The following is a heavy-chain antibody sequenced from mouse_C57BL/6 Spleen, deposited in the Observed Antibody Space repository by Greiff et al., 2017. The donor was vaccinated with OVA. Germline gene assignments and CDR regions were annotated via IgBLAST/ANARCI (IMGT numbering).Heavy chain of an antibody. CDR2: IDPENGDT. V-gene: IGHV14-4*01. CDR1: GFNIKDDY. CDR3: TVVLLRFAY. D-gene: IGHD1-1*01. Sequence: VQLQQSGAELVRPGASVKLSCTASGFNIKDDYMHWMKQRPEQGLEWIGWIDPENGDTEYASKFQGKATITADTSSNTAYLQLSSLTSEDTAVYYCTVVLLRFAYWGQGTLVTVSA. J-gene: IGHJ3*01.